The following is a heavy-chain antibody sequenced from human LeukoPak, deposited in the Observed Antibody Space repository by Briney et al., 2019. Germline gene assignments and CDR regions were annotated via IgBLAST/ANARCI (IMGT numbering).Heavy chain of an antibody. D-gene: IGHD4-11*01. J-gene: IGHJ4*02. CDR1: GFTFSSYT. CDR2: ISTSSRTI. CDR3: ARGRRDYSNYEGTLEY. V-gene: IGHV3-48*01. Sequence: PGGSLRLSCAASGFTFSSYTMDWLRQAPGKGVEWVAYISTSSRTIYYADSVKGRFTISRDDAKNSLSLHMDSLRAEDTAVYYCARGRRDYSNYEGTLEYWGQGTLVTVSS.